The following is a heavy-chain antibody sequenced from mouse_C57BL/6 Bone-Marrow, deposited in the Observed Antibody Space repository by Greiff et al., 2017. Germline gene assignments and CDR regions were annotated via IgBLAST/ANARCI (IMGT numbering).Heavy chain of an antibody. CDR2: IDPEIGDT. Sequence: VQLQQSGAELVRPGASVKLSCTASGFNFKDDYIHWVKQRPEQGLEWIGWIDPEIGDTEYASKFQGKATITSDTSSNTAYLQLSSLTSEDTAVYSCASFDGSYFAFWGQGTPLTVAS. CDR1: GFNFKDDY. D-gene: IGHD2-3*01. CDR3: ASFDGSYFAF. J-gene: IGHJ2*01. V-gene: IGHV14-4*01.